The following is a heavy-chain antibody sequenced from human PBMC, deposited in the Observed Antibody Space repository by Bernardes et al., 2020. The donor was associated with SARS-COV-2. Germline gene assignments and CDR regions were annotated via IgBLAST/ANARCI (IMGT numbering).Heavy chain of an antibody. J-gene: IGHJ6*02. CDR2: ISAYNGNT. V-gene: IGHV1-18*04. D-gene: IGHD2-15*01. CDR1: GYTFTSYV. CDR3: ARGVVVAATLFYYGMDV. Sequence: ASVKVSCKASGYTFTSYVIIWVRQAPGQGLEWMGWISAYNGNTNYAQKLQGRVTMTTDTSTSTAYMELRSLRSDDTAVYYCARGVVVAATLFYYGMDVWGQGTTVTVS.